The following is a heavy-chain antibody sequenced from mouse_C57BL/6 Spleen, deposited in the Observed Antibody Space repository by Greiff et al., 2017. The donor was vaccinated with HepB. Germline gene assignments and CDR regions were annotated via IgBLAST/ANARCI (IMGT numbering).Heavy chain of an antibody. V-gene: IGHV1-64*01. Sequence: QVHVKQSGAELVKPGASVKLSCKASGYTFTSYWMHWVKQRPGQGLEWIGMIHPNSGSTNYNEKFKSKATLTVDKSSSTAYMQLSSLTSEDSAVYYCARGIYYGNLYAMDYWGQGTSVTVSS. CDR2: IHPNSGST. J-gene: IGHJ4*01. D-gene: IGHD2-1*01. CDR1: GYTFTSYW. CDR3: ARGIYYGNLYAMDY.